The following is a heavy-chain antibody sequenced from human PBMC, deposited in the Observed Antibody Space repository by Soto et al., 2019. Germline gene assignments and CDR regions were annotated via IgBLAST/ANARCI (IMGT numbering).Heavy chain of an antibody. J-gene: IGHJ4*02. D-gene: IGHD3-22*01. Sequence: PVGSLRLSCAASGFTFSSYGMHWVRQAPGKGLEWVAVISYDGSNKYYADSVKGRFTISRDNSKNTLYLQMNSLRAEDTAVYYCAKDSYYYDSSGYYPGSYWGQGTLVTVSS. CDR1: GFTFSSYG. V-gene: IGHV3-30*18. CDR3: AKDSYYYDSSGYYPGSY. CDR2: ISYDGSNK.